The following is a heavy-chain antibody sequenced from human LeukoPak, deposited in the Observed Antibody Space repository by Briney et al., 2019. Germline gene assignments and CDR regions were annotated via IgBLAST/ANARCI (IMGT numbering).Heavy chain of an antibody. Sequence: SVKVSCKPSGGTFSKFAISWVRQAPGQGLEWVGGFIPILGTSSSAEKFQGRLTVTKDEFTGTAYMELSTLRSEDTAVYYCATDLADATYGFDIWGQGTMVTVSS. CDR3: ATDLADATYGFDI. V-gene: IGHV1-69*05. CDR2: FIPILGTS. CDR1: GGTFSKFA. D-gene: IGHD6-13*01. J-gene: IGHJ3*02.